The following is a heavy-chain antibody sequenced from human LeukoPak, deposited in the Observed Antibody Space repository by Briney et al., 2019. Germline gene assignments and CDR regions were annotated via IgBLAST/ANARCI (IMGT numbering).Heavy chain of an antibody. CDR3: ARDVAVGGSYTTNWFDP. CDR1: GFTFSSYG. V-gene: IGHV3-33*01. D-gene: IGHD1-26*01. CDR2: IRYDGSNK. J-gene: IGHJ5*02. Sequence: GGSLRLSCAASGFTFSSYGMHWVRQAPGKGLEWVAVIRYDGSNKYYADSVKGRFTISRDNSKNTLYLQMNSLRAEVTAVYYCARDVAVGGSYTTNWFDPWGQGTLVTVSS.